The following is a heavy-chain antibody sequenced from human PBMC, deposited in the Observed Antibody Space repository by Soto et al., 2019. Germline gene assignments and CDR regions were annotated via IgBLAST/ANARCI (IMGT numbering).Heavy chain of an antibody. CDR2: FDPEDGET. V-gene: IGHV1-24*01. D-gene: IGHD3-3*01. Sequence: ASVKVSCKVSGYTLTELSMHWVRQAPGKGXEWMGGFDPEDGETIYAQKFQGRVTMTEDTSTDTAYMELSSLRSEDTAVYYCATDIQDFWSGPTFYRMDVWGQGTTVTVSS. J-gene: IGHJ6*02. CDR3: ATDIQDFWSGPTFYRMDV. CDR1: GYTLTELS.